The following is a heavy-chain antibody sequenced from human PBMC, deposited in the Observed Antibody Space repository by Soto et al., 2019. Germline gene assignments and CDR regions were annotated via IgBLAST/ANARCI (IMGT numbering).Heavy chain of an antibody. D-gene: IGHD1-1*01. Sequence: PSETLSLTCTVSGGSISSGDYYWSWIRQPPGKGLEWIGYIYYSGSTYYNPSLKSRVTISVDTSKNQFSLKLSSVTAADTAVYYCARDCLVTNDRGFDHWGQGTLVTVPQ. J-gene: IGHJ5*02. CDR2: IYYSGST. CDR1: GGSISSGDYY. CDR3: ARDCLVTNDRGFDH. V-gene: IGHV4-30-4*01.